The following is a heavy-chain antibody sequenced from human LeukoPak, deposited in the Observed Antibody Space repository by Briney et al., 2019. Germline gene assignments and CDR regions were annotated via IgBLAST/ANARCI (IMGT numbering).Heavy chain of an antibody. J-gene: IGHJ6*03. CDR1: GYTFTVYY. Sequence: ASVKVSCKASGYTFTVYYMHWVRQAPGQGLEWMGWINPNSGGTNYAQKFQGRVTMTRDTSISTAYMELSRLRSDDTAVYYCARDYSNYRIDYYYYMDVWGKGTTVTVSS. D-gene: IGHD4-11*01. V-gene: IGHV1-2*02. CDR2: INPNSGGT. CDR3: ARDYSNYRIDYYYYMDV.